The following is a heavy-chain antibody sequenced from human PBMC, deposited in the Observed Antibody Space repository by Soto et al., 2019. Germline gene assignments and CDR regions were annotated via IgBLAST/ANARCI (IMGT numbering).Heavy chain of an antibody. CDR1: GFTFTRSA. CDR2: IVVGSGNT. V-gene: IGHV1-58*02. Sequence: ASVKVSCKASGFTFTRSAMQWVRQARGQRLEWIGWIVVGSGNTNYAQKFQERVTITRDMSTSTAYMELGSLRSEDTAVYYCVADYGMDVWGQGTKVTVSS. CDR3: VADYGMDV. J-gene: IGHJ6*02.